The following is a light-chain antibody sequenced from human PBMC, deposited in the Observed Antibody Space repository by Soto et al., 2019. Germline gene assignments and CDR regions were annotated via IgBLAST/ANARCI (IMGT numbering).Light chain of an antibody. CDR1: QSLLHSNGYNY. V-gene: IGKV2-28*01. CDR3: MQALQTPT. CDR2: LGS. Sequence: DIVMTQSPLSLPVTPGEPASISCRSSQSLLHSNGYNYLDWYLQKPGQSPQLLIYLGSNRASGVPDRFSVSGSGTDFTLKISRVEAEDVGVYYCMQALQTPTFGPGTQVDIK. J-gene: IGKJ3*01.